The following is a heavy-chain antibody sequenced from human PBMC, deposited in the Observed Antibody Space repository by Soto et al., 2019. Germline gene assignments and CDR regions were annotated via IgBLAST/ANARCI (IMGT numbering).Heavy chain of an antibody. Sequence: GGSLRLSCAASGFTFSSYTMSWVRQAPGKGLEWVSGISATGGSTYYADSVKGRFTFSRDDSKNTLYLQMNSLRAEDTAVYYCAKGFIRDCGGDCTVDTWGQGTLVTVSS. V-gene: IGHV3-23*01. CDR3: AKGFIRDCGGDCTVDT. CDR2: ISATGGST. CDR1: GFTFSSYT. D-gene: IGHD2-21*02. J-gene: IGHJ5*02.